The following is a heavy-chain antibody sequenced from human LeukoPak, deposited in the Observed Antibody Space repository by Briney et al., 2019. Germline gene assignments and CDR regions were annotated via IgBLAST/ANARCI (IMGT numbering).Heavy chain of an antibody. D-gene: IGHD6-13*01. CDR2: IYYSGSA. V-gene: IGHV4-30-4*01. Sequence: SETLSLTCTVSGGSISSGDYCWSWIRQPPGKGLEWIGYIYYSGSAYYNPFLKSRVTISVDTSKNQFSLKLSSVTAADTAVYYCARESRSSSQDYWGQGTLVTVSS. CDR3: ARESRSSSQDY. J-gene: IGHJ4*02. CDR1: GGSISSGDYC.